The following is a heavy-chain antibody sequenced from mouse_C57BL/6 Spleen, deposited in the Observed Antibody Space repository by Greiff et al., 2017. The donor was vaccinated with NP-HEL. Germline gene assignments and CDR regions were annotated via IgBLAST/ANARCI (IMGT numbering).Heavy chain of an antibody. CDR2: IHPNSGST. D-gene: IGHD1-1*01. CDR3: ARSLFTTVVEGYFDV. CDR1: GYTFTSYW. J-gene: IGHJ1*03. Sequence: QVQLQQSGAELVKPGASVKLSCKASGYTFTSYWMHWVKQRPGQGLEWIGMIHPNSGSTNYNEKFKSKATLTVDKSSSTAYMQLSSLTSEDSAVYYCARSLFTTVVEGYFDVWGTGTTVTVSS. V-gene: IGHV1-64*01.